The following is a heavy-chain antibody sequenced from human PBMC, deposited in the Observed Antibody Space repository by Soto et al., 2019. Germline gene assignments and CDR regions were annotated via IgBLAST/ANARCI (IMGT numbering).Heavy chain of an antibody. CDR3: ARDGQQLVSYFDY. D-gene: IGHD6-6*01. J-gene: IGHJ4*02. CDR2: ISYDGSNK. CDR1: GFTFSSYA. V-gene: IGHV3-30-3*01. Sequence: GGSLRLSCAASGFTFSSYAMHWVRQAPGKGLEWVAVISYDGSNKYYADSVKGRFTISRDNSKNTQYLQMNSLRAEDTAVYYCARDGQQLVSYFDYWGQGTLVTVSS.